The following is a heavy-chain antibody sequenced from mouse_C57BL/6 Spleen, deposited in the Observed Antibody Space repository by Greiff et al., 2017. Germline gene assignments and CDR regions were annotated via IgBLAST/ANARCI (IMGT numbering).Heavy chain of an antibody. CDR1: GYSITSGYY. CDR3: ARDLVGYYGYFDV. CDR2: ISYDGSN. V-gene: IGHV3-6*01. J-gene: IGHJ1*03. Sequence: EVKLMESGPGLVKPSQSLSLTCSVTGYSITSGYYWNWLRQFPGNKLEWMGYISYDGSNNYNPSLKNRISITRDTTKNQFFLKLNSVTTEDTATYYCARDLVGYYGYFDVWGTGTTVTVSS. D-gene: IGHD2-2*01.